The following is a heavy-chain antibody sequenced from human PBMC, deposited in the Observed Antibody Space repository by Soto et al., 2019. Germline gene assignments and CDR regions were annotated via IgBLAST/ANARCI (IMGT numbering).Heavy chain of an antibody. Sequence: GGSLRLSGAASGFTFSSYSMNWVRQAPGKGLEWVSSISSSSSYIYYADSVKGRFTISRDNAKNSLYLQMNSLRAEDTAVYYCARSPHSSSWYAGYYWGQGTLVTVSS. V-gene: IGHV3-21*01. CDR3: ARSPHSSSWYAGYY. D-gene: IGHD6-13*01. J-gene: IGHJ4*02. CDR1: GFTFSSYS. CDR2: ISSSSSYI.